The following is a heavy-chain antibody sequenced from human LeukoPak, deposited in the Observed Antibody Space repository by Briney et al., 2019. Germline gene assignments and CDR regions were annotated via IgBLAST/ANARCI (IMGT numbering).Heavy chain of an antibody. V-gene: IGHV1-24*01. CDR1: GYTLTELS. CDR2: FDPEDGET. Sequence: ASVKVSCKVSGYTLTELSMHWVRQAPGKGLEWMGGFDPEDGETIYAQKFQGRVTMTEDTSIDTAYMELSSLRSEDTAVYYCATRKGYDILTGRFNFDYWGQGTLVTVSS. CDR3: ATRKGYDILTGRFNFDY. D-gene: IGHD3-9*01. J-gene: IGHJ4*02.